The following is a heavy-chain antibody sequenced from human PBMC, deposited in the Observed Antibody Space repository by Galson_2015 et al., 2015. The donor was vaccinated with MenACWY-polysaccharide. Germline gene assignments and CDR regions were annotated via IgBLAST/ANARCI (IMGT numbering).Heavy chain of an antibody. V-gene: IGHV3-74*01. D-gene: IGHD2/OR15-2a*01. J-gene: IGHJ6*02. CDR1: GFTFSSYW. Sequence: SLRLSCAASGFTFSSYWMHWVRQAPGKGLMWVSRIDSDGSSTRYADSVKGRFTISRDNSKDTLFLQMNNLRPEDTAVYYCARGIDYGMDVWGQGTTVAVSS. CDR2: IDSDGSST. CDR3: ARGIDYGMDV.